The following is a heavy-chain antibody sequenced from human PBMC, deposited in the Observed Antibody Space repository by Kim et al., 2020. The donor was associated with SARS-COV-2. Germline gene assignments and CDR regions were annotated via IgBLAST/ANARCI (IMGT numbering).Heavy chain of an antibody. CDR2: ITPSCGTT. Sequence: GGSLRLSCAGSGFNFSNYGMNWVRQAPGKGLEWVSCITPSCGTTYYATSVKGRFTVTRDNSKNTLHLQMNSLRGEDTAIYYCTKGDHDYVNAFDMWGHGTGVPVSS. CDR1: GFNFSNYG. V-gene: IGHV3-23*01. CDR3: TKGDHDYVNAFDM. J-gene: IGHJ3*02. D-gene: IGHD3-16*01.